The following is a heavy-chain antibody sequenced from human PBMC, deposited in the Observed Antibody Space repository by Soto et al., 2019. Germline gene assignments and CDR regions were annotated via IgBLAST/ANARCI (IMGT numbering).Heavy chain of an antibody. D-gene: IGHD3-3*01. CDR1: GFTFSSYA. V-gene: IGHV3-23*01. CDR2: ISGSGGST. Sequence: AGGSLRLSCAASGFTFSSYAMSWVRQAPGKGLEWVSAISGSGGSTYYADSVKGRFTISRDNSKNTLYLQMNSLRAEDTAVYYCAKDEAELRFLDDYYYMDVWGKGTTVTVSS. CDR3: AKDEAELRFLDDYYYMDV. J-gene: IGHJ6*03.